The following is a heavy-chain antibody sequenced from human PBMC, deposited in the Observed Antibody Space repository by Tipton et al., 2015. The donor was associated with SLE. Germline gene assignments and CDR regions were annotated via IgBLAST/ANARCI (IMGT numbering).Heavy chain of an antibody. D-gene: IGHD4-11*01. Sequence: TLSLTCTVSGGSLSSDSYYWSWIRQAPGKGLEWFGYIHYSGRTRYNPSLESRVTMSVDTSKNQFSLKLRSVSAADTAVYYCARYTRADYSTSSSDFDHWGQGTLVTVSS. CDR1: GGSLSSDSYY. V-gene: IGHV4-61*01. CDR3: ARYTRADYSTSSSDFDH. CDR2: IHYSGRT. J-gene: IGHJ4*02.